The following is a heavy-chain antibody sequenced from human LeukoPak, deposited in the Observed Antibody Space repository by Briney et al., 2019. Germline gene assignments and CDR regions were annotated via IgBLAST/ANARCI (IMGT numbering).Heavy chain of an antibody. J-gene: IGHJ6*03. Sequence: GASVKVSCKASGYTFTGYYIHWVRQAPGQGLEWMGWINPNSGGANYAQKFQGRVTMTRDTSISTAYMDLSRLRSDDTAVYFCARGGLPIYYYYMDVWGKGTTVTVSS. CDR2: INPNSGGA. CDR1: GYTFTGYY. D-gene: IGHD4-11*01. V-gene: IGHV1-2*02. CDR3: ARGGLPIYYYYMDV.